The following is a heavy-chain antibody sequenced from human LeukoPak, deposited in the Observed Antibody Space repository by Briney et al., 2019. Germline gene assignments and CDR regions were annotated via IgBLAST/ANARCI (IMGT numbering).Heavy chain of an antibody. Sequence: SETLSLTCAVSGGSISSGGYSWSWIRQPAGQGLEWIGRIYTSGSTDYNPSLKSRVTISRDTSKNEFSLKLTSVTAADTAVYYCARDSPPAHCSGGSCYFDYWGQGTLVTVSS. J-gene: IGHJ4*02. CDR1: GGSISSGGYS. V-gene: IGHV4-61*02. D-gene: IGHD2-15*01. CDR3: ARDSPPAHCSGGSCYFDY. CDR2: IYTSGST.